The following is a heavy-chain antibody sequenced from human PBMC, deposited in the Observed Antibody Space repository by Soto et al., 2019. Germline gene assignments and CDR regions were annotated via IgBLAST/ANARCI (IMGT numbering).Heavy chain of an antibody. CDR1: GFTFSSYG. D-gene: IGHD6-25*01. V-gene: IGHV3-33*01. J-gene: IGHJ6*01. CDR3: ARDRARGSSGWLYYYYYGMDV. Sequence: PGGSLRLSCAASGFTFSSYGMHWVRQAPGKGLEWVAVIWYDGSNKYYADSVKGRFTISRENSKNTLYLQMNSLRAEDTAVYYCARDRARGSSGWLYYYYYGMDVWGRGTTVTVSS. CDR2: IWYDGSNK.